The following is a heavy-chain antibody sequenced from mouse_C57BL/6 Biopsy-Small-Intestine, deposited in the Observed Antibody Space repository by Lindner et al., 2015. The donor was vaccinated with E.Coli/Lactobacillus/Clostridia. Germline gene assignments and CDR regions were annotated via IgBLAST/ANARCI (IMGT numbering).Heavy chain of an antibody. J-gene: IGHJ1*01. CDR2: INPNRGNT. Sequence: SVKVSCKASDTPSPNYFIHWVRQAPGQGLEWMGWINPNRGNTNYAPKFQGRVTLTRDWSTSTAFMEVSSLRSDDTAVYYCARENSTSSGQIVQYNQGMDVWGQGTTVTVSS. V-gene: IGHV1-64*01. CDR1: DTPSPNYF. D-gene: IGHD2-5*01. CDR3: ARENSTSSGQIVQYNQGMDV.